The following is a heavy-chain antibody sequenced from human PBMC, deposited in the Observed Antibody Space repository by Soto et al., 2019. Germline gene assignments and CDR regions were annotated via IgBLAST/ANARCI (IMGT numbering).Heavy chain of an antibody. J-gene: IGHJ4*02. D-gene: IGHD2-8*01. V-gene: IGHV4-34*01. CDR1: GGSLSGYY. Sequence: QVHLQQWGAGLLKPSETLSLTCAVSGGSLSGYYWGWIRQPPGKGLEWIGDISHSGSANYNPSLRGRVPMSVVTSKSQFSLVLRSLTAADTSLYYCARAPFTAKGTSYYNLWGQGTLVAVSS. CDR2: ISHSGSA. CDR3: ARAPFTAKGTSYYNL.